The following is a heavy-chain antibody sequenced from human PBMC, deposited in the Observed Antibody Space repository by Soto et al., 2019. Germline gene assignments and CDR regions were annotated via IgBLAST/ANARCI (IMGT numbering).Heavy chain of an antibody. CDR1: GFTFSTYW. CDR2: IRQDGSEK. J-gene: IGHJ3*02. V-gene: IGHV3-7*04. Sequence: GGSLRLSCAASGFTFSTYWMTWVRQAPGKGLEWVANIRQDGSEKYYVDSVKGRFTISRDNAKNSLYLQMISLRVEDTAMYYCARGDYHDTSGPFSDAFDIWGQGTMVTVSS. D-gene: IGHD3-22*01. CDR3: ARGDYHDTSGPFSDAFDI.